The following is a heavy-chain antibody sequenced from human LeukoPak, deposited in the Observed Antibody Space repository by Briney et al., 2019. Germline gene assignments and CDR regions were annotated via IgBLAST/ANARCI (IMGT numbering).Heavy chain of an antibody. Sequence: QAGGSLRLSCAASGFTFSSYWMHWVRQAPGKGLVWVSRINSDGSSTSYADSVKGRFTISRDNAKNTLYLQMNSLRAEDTAVYYCASSATMIVVFDYWGQGTLVTVSS. J-gene: IGHJ4*02. CDR3: ASSATMIVVFDY. CDR1: GFTFSSYW. D-gene: IGHD3-22*01. V-gene: IGHV3-74*01. CDR2: INSDGSST.